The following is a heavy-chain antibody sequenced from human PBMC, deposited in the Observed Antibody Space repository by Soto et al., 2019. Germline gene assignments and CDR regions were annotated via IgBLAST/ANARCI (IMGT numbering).Heavy chain of an antibody. V-gene: IGHV3-21*01. CDR2: ISSTSTNI. Sequence: GGSLRLPCAASGFTFSRYIMHWVRQAPGQGLEWIATISSTSTNIYYADSVKGRITISRDNPKNSLSLQMDSLRREDTAVYYCARGIASSSLVTFDVWGQGTMVTVSS. CDR3: ARGIASSSLVTFDV. D-gene: IGHD2-21*01. J-gene: IGHJ3*01. CDR1: GFTFSRYI.